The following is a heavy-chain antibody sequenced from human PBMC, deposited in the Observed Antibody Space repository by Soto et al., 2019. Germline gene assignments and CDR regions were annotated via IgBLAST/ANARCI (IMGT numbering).Heavy chain of an antibody. Sequence: QVQLQESGPGLVKPSETLSLTCTVSGGSISSYYWSWIRQPPGKGLEWIGYIYYSGSTNYNPSLKSRVTISVDPYKTQFSLKLSSVTAADTAVYSCARRYGGTFDYWGQGTLVTVSS. CDR3: ARRYGGTFDY. V-gene: IGHV4-59*08. J-gene: IGHJ4*02. CDR2: IYYSGST. CDR1: GGSISSYY. D-gene: IGHD2-15*01.